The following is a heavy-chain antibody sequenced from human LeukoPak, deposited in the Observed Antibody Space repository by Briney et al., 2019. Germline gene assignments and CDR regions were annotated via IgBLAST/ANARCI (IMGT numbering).Heavy chain of an antibody. J-gene: IGHJ6*04. CDR1: GGSVSSGTYY. CDR3: AGGRIAMVRGVLYYYYYGMDV. CDR2: IYYSGST. D-gene: IGHD3-10*01. V-gene: IGHV4-61*01. Sequence: PSETLSLTCTVSGGSVSSGTYYWSWIRQPPGKGLEWIGYIYYSGSTNYNPSLKSRVIISVDTSKNQLSLKLSSVTAADTAVYYCAGGRIAMVRGVLYYYYYGMDVWGKGTTVTVSS.